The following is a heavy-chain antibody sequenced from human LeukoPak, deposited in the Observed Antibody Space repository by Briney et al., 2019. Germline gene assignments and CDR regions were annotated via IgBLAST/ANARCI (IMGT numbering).Heavy chain of an antibody. V-gene: IGHV4-4*07. J-gene: IGHJ6*02. Sequence: SETLSLTCIVSGGSISSYYWSWIRQPAGKGLEWIGRIYTSGSTNYNPSLKSRVTMSVDTSKNQFSLKLSSVTAADTAVYYCARDGSYYYYYYGMDVWGQGTTVTVSS. CDR2: IYTSGST. CDR1: GGSISSYY. CDR3: ARDGSYYYYYYGMDV. D-gene: IGHD3-10*01.